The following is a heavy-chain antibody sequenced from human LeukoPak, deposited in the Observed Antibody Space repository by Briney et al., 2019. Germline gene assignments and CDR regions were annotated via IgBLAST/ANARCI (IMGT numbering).Heavy chain of an antibody. Sequence: ASVNVSCTASGYTFTGYYMHWVRQAPGQGLEWMGWINPNSGGTNYAQKFQGRVTMTRDTSISTAYTELSRLRSDDTAVYYCASGGGGYCSSTSCYWGQGTLVTVSS. V-gene: IGHV1-2*02. CDR2: INPNSGGT. D-gene: IGHD2-2*03. J-gene: IGHJ4*02. CDR1: GYTFTGYY. CDR3: ASGGGGYCSSTSCY.